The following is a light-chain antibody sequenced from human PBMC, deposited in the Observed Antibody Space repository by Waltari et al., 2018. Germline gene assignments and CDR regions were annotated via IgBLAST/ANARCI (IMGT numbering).Light chain of an antibody. Sequence: EIVLTQSPGTLSLSPGERATLSCRASPSVVNYLAWYQQKPGQTHRLLISGASNSATCIPAMFIGSGSGTDFTLTISSLEPEDFAVYYCQQRSNWPGTFGQGTKVEIK. CDR2: GAS. CDR3: QQRSNWPGT. V-gene: IGKV3-11*01. J-gene: IGKJ1*01. CDR1: PSVVNY.